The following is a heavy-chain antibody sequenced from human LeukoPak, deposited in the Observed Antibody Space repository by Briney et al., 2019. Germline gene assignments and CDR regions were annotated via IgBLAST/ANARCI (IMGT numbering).Heavy chain of an antibody. CDR3: ARQVPAADY. V-gene: IGHV4-34*01. CDR1: GGSFSGYY. J-gene: IGHJ4*02. CDR2: INHSGST. D-gene: IGHD2-2*01. Sequence: SEALSLTCAVYGGSFSGYYWSWIRQPPGKGLEWIGEINHSGSTNYNPSLKSRVTISVDTSKNQFSLKLSSVTAADTAVYYCARQVPAADYWGQGTLVTVSS.